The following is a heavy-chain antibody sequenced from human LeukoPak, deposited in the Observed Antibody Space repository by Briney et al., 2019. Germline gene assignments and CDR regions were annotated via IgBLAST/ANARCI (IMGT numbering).Heavy chain of an antibody. CDR2: IYYNGDT. D-gene: IGHD5-12*01. CDR1: GASITSNGYF. V-gene: IGHV4-39*01. J-gene: IGHJ4*02. CDR3: ARRHIIVAGPDYFDY. Sequence: SETLSLTCTVTGASITSNGYFWSWIRQPPGKGLEWIGNIYYNGDTYYKPSLKSRVTISADTSKRQFSLRLNSVTAADTSVYYCARRHIIVAGPDYFDYWGLGTLVTVSS.